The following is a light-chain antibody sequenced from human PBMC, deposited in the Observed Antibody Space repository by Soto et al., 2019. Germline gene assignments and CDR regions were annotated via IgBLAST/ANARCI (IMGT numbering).Light chain of an antibody. Sequence: EIVLTQSPGTLSLSPGERATLSCRASQSVSSSYLAWYQQKPGQAPRLLIYGASSRATGIPDRFSGSGSGTDLTLSSSRLEPEDFAVYYCQQYGSSPVTFGQGIRLEIK. CDR2: GAS. J-gene: IGKJ5*01. CDR3: QQYGSSPVT. V-gene: IGKV3-20*01. CDR1: QSVSSSY.